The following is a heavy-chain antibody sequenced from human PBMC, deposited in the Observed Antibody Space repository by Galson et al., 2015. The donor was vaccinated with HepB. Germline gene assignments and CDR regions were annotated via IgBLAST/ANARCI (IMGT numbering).Heavy chain of an antibody. CDR1: GFTFSSYA. CDR2: ISYDGSNK. D-gene: IGHD2-15*01. J-gene: IGHJ6*02. CDR3: ARDLGRNYYYGMDV. V-gene: IGHV3-30*04. Sequence: SLRLSCAASGFTFSSYAMHWVRQAPGKGLEWVAVISYDGSNKYYADSVKGRFTISRDNSKNTLYLQMNSLRAEDTAVYYCARDLGRNYYYGMDVWGQGTTVTVSS.